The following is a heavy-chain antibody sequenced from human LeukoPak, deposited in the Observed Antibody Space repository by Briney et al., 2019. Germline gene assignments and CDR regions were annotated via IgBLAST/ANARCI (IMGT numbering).Heavy chain of an antibody. J-gene: IGHJ4*02. CDR1: GFTVSSNY. CDR2: IYSGGST. Sequence: GGSLRLSCAASGFTVSSNYMSWVRQAPGKGLEWVSVIYSGGSTYYADSVKGRFTISRDNSKNTLYLQMNSLRAEDTAVYYCARVMENYYDSSGPFDYWGQGTLVTVSS. V-gene: IGHV3-66*01. CDR3: ARVMENYYDSSGPFDY. D-gene: IGHD3-22*01.